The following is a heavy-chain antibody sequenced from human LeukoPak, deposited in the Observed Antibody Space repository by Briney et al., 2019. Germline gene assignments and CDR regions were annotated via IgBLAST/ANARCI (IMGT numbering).Heavy chain of an antibody. J-gene: IGHJ5*02. CDR3: ARALAVAGTGGFDP. CDR1: GFTFSSYW. Sequence: PGGSLRLSCAASGFTFSSYWMHWVRQAPGKGLVWVSRINSDGSSTSYADSVKGRLTISRDNAKNTLYLQMNSLRAEDTAVYYCARALAVAGTGGFDPWGQGTLVTVSS. V-gene: IGHV3-74*01. CDR2: INSDGSST. D-gene: IGHD6-19*01.